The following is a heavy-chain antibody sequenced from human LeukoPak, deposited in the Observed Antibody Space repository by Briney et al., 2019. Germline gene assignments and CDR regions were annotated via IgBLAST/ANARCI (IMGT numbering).Heavy chain of an antibody. J-gene: IGHJ6*02. CDR1: GFTFGDYA. Sequence: GGSLRLSCTASGFTFGDYAMSWVRQAPGKGLEWGGFIRSKAYGGTTEYAASVKGRFTISRDDSKSIAYLQMNSLKTEDTAVYYCTRDCSSTSCYELYYYYYGMDVWGQGTTVTVSS. CDR2: IRSKAYGGTT. V-gene: IGHV3-49*04. CDR3: TRDCSSTSCYELYYYYYGMDV. D-gene: IGHD2-2*01.